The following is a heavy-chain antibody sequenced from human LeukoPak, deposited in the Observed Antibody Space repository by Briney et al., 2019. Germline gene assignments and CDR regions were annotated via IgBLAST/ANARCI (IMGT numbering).Heavy chain of an antibody. J-gene: IGHJ6*02. V-gene: IGHV1-2*02. CDR3: ARELVVVPAAIRRYYYYGMDV. D-gene: IGHD2-2*02. Sequence: ASVKVSCKASGYTFTGYYMHWVRQAPGQGLEWMGWINPNSGGTNYAQKFQGRVTMTRDTSISTAYMELSRLRSDDTAVYYCARELVVVPAAIRRYYYYGMDVWGQGTTVTVSS. CDR1: GYTFTGYY. CDR2: INPNSGGT.